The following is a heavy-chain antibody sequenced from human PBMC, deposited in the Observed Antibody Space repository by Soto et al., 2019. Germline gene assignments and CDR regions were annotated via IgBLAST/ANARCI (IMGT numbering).Heavy chain of an antibody. Sequence: ASVKVSCKASGYTFTSYAMHWVRQAPGQRLEWMGWINAGNGNTKYSQKFQGRVTITRDTSASTAYMELSSLRSEDTAVYYCARNIVVVVAATSIIPFDDWGQGSLVTVSS. V-gene: IGHV1-3*01. CDR1: GYTFTSYA. J-gene: IGHJ4*02. CDR3: ARNIVVVVAATSIIPFDD. D-gene: IGHD2-15*01. CDR2: INAGNGNT.